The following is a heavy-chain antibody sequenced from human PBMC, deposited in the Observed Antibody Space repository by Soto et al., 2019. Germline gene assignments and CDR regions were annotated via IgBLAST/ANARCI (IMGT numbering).Heavy chain of an antibody. J-gene: IGHJ6*02. CDR3: ARHDCISSSCYYYYYYGMDV. D-gene: IGHD2-15*01. CDR1: GGTFSSYA. V-gene: IGHV1-69*12. Sequence: QVQLVQAGAEVKKPGSSVKVSCKASGGTFSSYAISWVRQAPGQGLEWMGGIIPIFDTANYAQKFQARVTITADESTSTAYMELSSLSSEDTAVYYCARHDCISSSCYYYYYYGMDVWGQGTTVTFSS. CDR2: IIPIFDTA.